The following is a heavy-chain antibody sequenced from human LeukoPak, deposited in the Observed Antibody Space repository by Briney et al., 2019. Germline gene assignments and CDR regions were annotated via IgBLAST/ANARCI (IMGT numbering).Heavy chain of an antibody. V-gene: IGHV3-74*01. J-gene: IGHJ4*02. CDR1: GFTFSSYW. Sequence: PGGSLRLSCAASGFTFSSYWMHWVRQAPGKGLVWVSRINSDGSSTSYADSVKGRFTISRDNAKNTLYLQMNSLRAEDTAVYYCARGQTYYYDSSGSDYWGQRTLVTVSS. D-gene: IGHD3-22*01. CDR2: INSDGSST. CDR3: ARGQTYYYDSSGSDY.